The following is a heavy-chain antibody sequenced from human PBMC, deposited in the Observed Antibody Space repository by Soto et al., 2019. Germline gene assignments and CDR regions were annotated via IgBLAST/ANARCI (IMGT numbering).Heavy chain of an antibody. Sequence: GGSLRLSCAASGFTFSSYAMSWVRLAPGKGLEWVSAISGSGGSTYYADSVKGRFTISRDNSKNTLYLQMNSLRAEDTAVYYCAKGTFQAVENFDYWGQGTLVTVSS. V-gene: IGHV3-23*01. D-gene: IGHD6-19*01. CDR3: AKGTFQAVENFDY. J-gene: IGHJ4*02. CDR1: GFTFSSYA. CDR2: ISGSGGST.